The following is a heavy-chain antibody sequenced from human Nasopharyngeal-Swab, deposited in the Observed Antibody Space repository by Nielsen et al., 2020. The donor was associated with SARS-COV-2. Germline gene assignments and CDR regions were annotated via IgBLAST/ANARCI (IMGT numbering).Heavy chain of an antibody. J-gene: IGHJ4*02. D-gene: IGHD3-9*01. CDR2: ISGSGGST. CDR3: AKDSSTADILTGYLLH. CDR1: GFTFSSYA. V-gene: IGHV3-23*01. Sequence: GGSLRLSCAASGFTFSSYALSWVRQAPGKGLEWGSAISGSGGSTYYADPVKGRFTIPRDNSKNTLYMQMNSLRAEDTALYYCAKDSSTADILTGYLLHWGQGTLVTVSS.